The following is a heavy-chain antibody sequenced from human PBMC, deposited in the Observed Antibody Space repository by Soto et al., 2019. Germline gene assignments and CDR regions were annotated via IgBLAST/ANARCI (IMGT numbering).Heavy chain of an antibody. D-gene: IGHD6-13*01. J-gene: IGHJ6*02. CDR2: IYPGDSDT. Sequence: GESLQISCKCSGCSCTSYWIGWVRQIPGKGLEWMGIIYPGDSDTRYSPSFQGQVTISADKSISTAYLQWSSLKASDTAMYYCARTSAGGKYYYGMDVWGQGTTVTVSS. V-gene: IGHV5-51*01. CDR3: ARTSAGGKYYYGMDV. CDR1: GCSCTSYW.